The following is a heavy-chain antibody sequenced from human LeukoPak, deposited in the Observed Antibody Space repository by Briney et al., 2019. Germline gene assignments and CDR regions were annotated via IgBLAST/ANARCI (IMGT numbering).Heavy chain of an antibody. CDR1: GFTFSNYA. CDR2: VSYEGSNK. CDR3: ARDRGSDDPIDY. D-gene: IGHD2-15*01. J-gene: IGHJ4*02. V-gene: IGHV3-30-3*01. Sequence: GGSLRLSCAASGFTFSNYAMHWVRQAPGKGLEWVAVVSYEGSNKYYADSVKGRFTISRDNAKNSLYLQMNSLRAEDTAVYSCARDRGSDDPIDYWGQGTLVTVSS.